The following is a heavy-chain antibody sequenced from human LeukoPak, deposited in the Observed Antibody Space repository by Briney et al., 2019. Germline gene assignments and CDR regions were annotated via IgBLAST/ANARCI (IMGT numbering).Heavy chain of an antibody. J-gene: IGHJ4*02. D-gene: IGHD1-1*01. CDR1: GFTFSNYA. CDR2: LSGSGGST. Sequence: GGSLRLSCAASGFTFSNYAMSWVRQAPGRGLEWVSALSGSGGSTYYADSVKGRFTVSRDNSKNTLYLQMNSLRAEDTAVYHCAKIRGPGTTPYFGYWGQGTLVTVSS. V-gene: IGHV3-23*01. CDR3: AKIRGPGTTPYFGY.